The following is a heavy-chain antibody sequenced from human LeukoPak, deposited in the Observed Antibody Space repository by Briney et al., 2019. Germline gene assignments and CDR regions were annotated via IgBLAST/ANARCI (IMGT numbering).Heavy chain of an antibody. D-gene: IGHD3-9*01. CDR2: IYPGDSDT. J-gene: IGHJ5*02. Sequence: GVPLKISCKGSGYSFTSYWIGGVRQMPGKGLEWMGIIYPGDSDTRYSPSFQGQVTISADKSISTAYLQWSSLKASDTAMYYCATLKGIVGYDIGKGWFDPWGQGTLVTVSS. CDR3: ATLKGIVGYDIGKGWFDP. V-gene: IGHV5-51*01. CDR1: GYSFTSYW.